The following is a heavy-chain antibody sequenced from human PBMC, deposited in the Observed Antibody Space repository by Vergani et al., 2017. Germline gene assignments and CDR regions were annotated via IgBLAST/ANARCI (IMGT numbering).Heavy chain of an antibody. CDR1: GGSISSYY. CDR2: IYYSGST. Sequence: QVQLQESGPGLVKPSETLSLTCTVSGGSISSYYWSWIRQPPGKGLEWIGYIYYSGSTNYNPSLKSRVTISVDTSKNQFSLKLSSVTAADTAVYYCARGRDDFWSGSISPYYYYYMDVWGKGTTVTVSS. V-gene: IGHV4-59*01. J-gene: IGHJ6*03. CDR3: ARGRDDFWSGSISPYYYYYMDV. D-gene: IGHD3-3*01.